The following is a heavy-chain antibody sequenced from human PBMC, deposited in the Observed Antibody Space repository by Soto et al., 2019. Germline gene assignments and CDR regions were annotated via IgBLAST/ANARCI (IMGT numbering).Heavy chain of an antibody. J-gene: IGHJ2*01. CDR1: GFTFSSYA. D-gene: IGHD6-19*01. Sequence: QVQLVESGGGVVQPGRSLRLSCAASGFTFSSYAMHWVRQAPGKGLEWVAVIWYDGSNKYYADSVKGRFTISRDNSKNTQYLQMTSLRQEDTAVYYCARAPYSRGLYSGYFELWGRGTLVTVSS. CDR3: ARAPYSRGLYSGYFEL. V-gene: IGHV3-33*08. CDR2: IWYDGSNK.